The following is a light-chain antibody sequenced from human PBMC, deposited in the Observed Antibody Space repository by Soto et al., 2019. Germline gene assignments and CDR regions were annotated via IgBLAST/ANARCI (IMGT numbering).Light chain of an antibody. J-gene: IGLJ2*01. CDR2: QDS. CDR3: QAWDSSTVV. CDR1: KLGDKY. V-gene: IGLV3-1*01. Sequence: SYELTQPPSVSVSPGQTASIACSGDKLGDKYACWYQQKPGQSPVLVIYQDSKRPSGIPERFFGSNSGNTATLTISGTQAMDDADYYCQAWDSSTVVFGGGTKLTVL.